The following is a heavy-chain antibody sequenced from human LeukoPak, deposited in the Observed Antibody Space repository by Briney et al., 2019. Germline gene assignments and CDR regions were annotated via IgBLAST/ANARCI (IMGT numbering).Heavy chain of an antibody. J-gene: IGHJ4*02. D-gene: IGHD3-10*01. CDR3: AKTGGLLWFGEIFDY. V-gene: IGHV3-20*04. CDR2: INWNGGST. CDR1: GFTFSHYG. Sequence: PGGTLRLSCAASGFTFSHYGMNWVRQAPGKGLEWVSGINWNGGSTGYADSVKGRFTISRDNAKNSLYLQMNSLRAEDTALYYCAKTGGLLWFGEIFDYWGQGTLVTVSS.